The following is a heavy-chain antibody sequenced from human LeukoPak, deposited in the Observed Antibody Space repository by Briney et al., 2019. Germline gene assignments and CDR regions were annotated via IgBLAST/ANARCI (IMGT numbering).Heavy chain of an antibody. D-gene: IGHD3-22*01. CDR3: ARGKTLYYYDSSGYNLDY. CDR2: IYYSGST. Sequence: SETLSLTCTVSGGSISSYYWSWIRQRPGKGLEWIGYIYYSGSTNYNPSLKSRVTISVDTSKNQFSLKLSSVTAADTAVYYCARGKTLYYYDSSGYNLDYWGQGTLVTVSS. V-gene: IGHV4-59*01. J-gene: IGHJ4*02. CDR1: GGSISSYY.